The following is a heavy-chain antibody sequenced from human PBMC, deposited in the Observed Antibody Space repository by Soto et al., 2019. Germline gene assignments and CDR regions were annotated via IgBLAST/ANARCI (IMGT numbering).Heavy chain of an antibody. CDR2: INHSGSA. CDR1: GGSFSGYI. Sequence: PSETLSPTRDVYGGSFSGYIWTWVRQTPGEGLQWIGQINHSGSANYNPSLKSRVTISVHTSKSQFSLELSSVTAADTAVYYCARGLISGSHYSGGWYYFDSWGQGTQVTVYS. J-gene: IGHJ4*02. V-gene: IGHV4-34*01. D-gene: IGHD1-26*01. CDR3: ARGLISGSHYSGGWYYFDS.